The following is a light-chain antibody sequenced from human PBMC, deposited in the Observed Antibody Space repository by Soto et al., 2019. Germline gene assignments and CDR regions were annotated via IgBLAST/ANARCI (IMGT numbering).Light chain of an antibody. Sequence: ESVLTQSPGTLSLSPGERATLSCRASQSVSSNLAWYQQKPGQAPRLLIYDASNRATGIPARFSGSGSGTDFTLTLSSLEPEDFAVYYCQQRINWPLTFGGGTKVEIK. CDR2: DAS. CDR3: QQRINWPLT. J-gene: IGKJ4*01. CDR1: QSVSSN. V-gene: IGKV3-11*01.